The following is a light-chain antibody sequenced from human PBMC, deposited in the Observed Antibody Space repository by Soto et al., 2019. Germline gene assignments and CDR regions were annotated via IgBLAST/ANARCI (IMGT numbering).Light chain of an antibody. CDR3: CSYASTSTWV. CDR1: SNDVGSYNL. J-gene: IGLJ3*02. V-gene: IGLV2-23*02. Sequence: QSVLTQPASVSASPRQSITISCPGTSNDVGSYNLVSWYQQHPGKAPKLMIYEVSKPPSGISDRFSGSKSGNTASLTIAWLQAEDEADYYCCSYASTSTWVFGGGTKLTVL. CDR2: EVS.